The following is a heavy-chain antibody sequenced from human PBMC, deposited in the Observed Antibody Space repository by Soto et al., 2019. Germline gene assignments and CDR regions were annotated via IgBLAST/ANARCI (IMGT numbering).Heavy chain of an antibody. CDR3: ARTMIVVVPIARYYYGMDV. CDR2: ISSSGSTI. V-gene: IGHV3-48*03. Sequence: PGGSLRLSCAASGFTFSSYEMNWFGQAPGKGRRGVSYISSSGSTIYYADSVKGRFTISRDNAKNSLYLQMNSLRAEDTAVYYCARTMIVVVPIARYYYGMDVWGQGTTVTVSS. D-gene: IGHD3-22*01. J-gene: IGHJ6*02. CDR1: GFTFSSYE.